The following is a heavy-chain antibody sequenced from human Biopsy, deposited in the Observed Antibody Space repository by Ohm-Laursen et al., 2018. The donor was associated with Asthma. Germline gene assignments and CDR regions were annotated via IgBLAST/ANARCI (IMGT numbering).Heavy chain of an antibody. D-gene: IGHD3-22*01. CDR1: GGSISVSNW. V-gene: IGHV4-4*01. CDR2: IYHLGNA. J-gene: IGHJ4*02. Sequence: TLSLTCNVSGGSISVSNWWSWVRQPPGRGLEWIGQIYHLGNANYNPSLKSRVTMSVDKSKNQFSLKLTSVTAADTAVYFCARRWRSYDSSNYYLDQWGQGTLVIVSS. CDR3: ARRWRSYDSSNYYLDQ.